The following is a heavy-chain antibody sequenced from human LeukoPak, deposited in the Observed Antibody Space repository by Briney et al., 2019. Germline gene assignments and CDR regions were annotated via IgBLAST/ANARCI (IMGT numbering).Heavy chain of an antibody. CDR1: GFTFISYG. D-gene: IGHD3-22*01. Sequence: GGTLRLSCAASGFTFISYGMSWVRQAPGKGLEWVSGITGSGGSTYYADSVKGRFTISRDNSKNTLYLQMNSLRAEDTAVYYCATRLAHYYDSSGQKGFLGGRHYWGQGTLVTVSS. V-gene: IGHV3-23*01. CDR2: ITGSGGST. CDR3: ATRLAHYYDSSGQKGFLGGRHY. J-gene: IGHJ4*02.